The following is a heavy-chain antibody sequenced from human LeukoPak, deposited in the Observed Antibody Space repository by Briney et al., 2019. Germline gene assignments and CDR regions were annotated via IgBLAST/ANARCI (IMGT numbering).Heavy chain of an antibody. J-gene: IGHJ4*02. CDR2: IHYSGAT. V-gene: IGHV4-34*01. CDR1: GGSISGYY. Sequence: SETLSLTCADYGGSISGYYWSWIRQPPGKGLEWIGEIHYSGATNYNPSLKSRVTISIDTSKNQMALKLSSVTAADTAVYYCARGNILTGYCFDYWGQGSLVTVSS. CDR3: ARGNILTGYCFDY. D-gene: IGHD3-9*01.